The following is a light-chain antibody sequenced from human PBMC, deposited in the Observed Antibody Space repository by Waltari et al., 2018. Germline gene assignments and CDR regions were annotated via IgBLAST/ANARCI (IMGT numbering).Light chain of an antibody. V-gene: IGLV2-14*01. CDR2: EVS. CDR3: SSYTSSSTLV. Sequence: QSALTQPASVSGSPGQSITISCTGTSSDVGGYNYVSWYQQHPGKAPKLMIYEVSNRPSGVSYRVSGSKSGNTAPLTISGLQAEDEADYYCSSYTSSSTLVCGGGTKLTVL. J-gene: IGLJ2*01. CDR1: SSDVGGYNY.